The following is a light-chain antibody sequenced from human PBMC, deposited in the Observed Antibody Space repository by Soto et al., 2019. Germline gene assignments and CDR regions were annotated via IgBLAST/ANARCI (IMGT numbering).Light chain of an antibody. J-gene: IGKJ1*01. Sequence: DIVMTQSPDSLAVSLGERATINCKSSQSVLHSPTNNNYLAWYQKKPGQPPKLLIYWASTRESGVPDRFSGSVSGTDFTLTINSLQAEDAAVYYCHQYYSIPRTFGQGTKVEI. V-gene: IGKV4-1*01. CDR3: HQYYSIPRT. CDR1: QSVLHSPTNNNY. CDR2: WAS.